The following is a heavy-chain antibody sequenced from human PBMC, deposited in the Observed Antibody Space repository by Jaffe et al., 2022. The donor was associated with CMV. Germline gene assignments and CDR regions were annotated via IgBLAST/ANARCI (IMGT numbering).Heavy chain of an antibody. D-gene: IGHD1-26*01. Sequence: QLQLQESGPGLVKPSETLSLTCTVSGASVSSRSYYWGWIRQPPGKGLEWIGIIYYSGSTDYNPSLKSRVTMSVDTSRNQFSLKLTSVTAADTAVYYCAGGVGATPPLYWGQGTLGTVSS. CDR1: GASVSSRSYY. J-gene: IGHJ4*02. CDR2: IYYSGST. CDR3: AGGVGATPPLY. V-gene: IGHV4-39*01.